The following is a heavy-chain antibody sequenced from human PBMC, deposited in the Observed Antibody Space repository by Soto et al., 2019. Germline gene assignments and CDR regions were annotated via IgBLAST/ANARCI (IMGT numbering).Heavy chain of an antibody. J-gene: IGHJ6*02. CDR2: INHSGST. D-gene: IGHD6-19*01. Sequence: PSETLSLTCAVYGGSFSGYYWSWIRQPPGKGLEWIGEINHSGSTNYNPSLKRRVTISVDTSKNQFSLKLSSVTAADTAVYYCARDPTLAVAETYGMDVWGQGTTVTVSS. V-gene: IGHV4-34*01. CDR1: GGSFSGYY. CDR3: ARDPTLAVAETYGMDV.